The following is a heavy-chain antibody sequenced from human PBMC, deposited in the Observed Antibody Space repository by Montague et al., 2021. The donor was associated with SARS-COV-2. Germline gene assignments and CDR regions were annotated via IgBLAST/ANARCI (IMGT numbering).Heavy chain of an antibody. CDR2: IYSSGRT. CDR3: ARDFGESRDH. V-gene: IGHV3-53*05. CDR1: GFTVSSNY. J-gene: IGHJ4*02. Sequence: SLRLSCAASGFTVSSNYMSCVRQAPGKGLEWVSLIYSSGRTSYADSVKGRFTMSRDNSKNTLYLQMNSLRAEDTAVYYCARDFGESRDHWGQGTLVTVSS. D-gene: IGHD3-10*01.